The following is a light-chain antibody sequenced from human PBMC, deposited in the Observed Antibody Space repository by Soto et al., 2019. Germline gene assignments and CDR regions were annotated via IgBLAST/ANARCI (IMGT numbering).Light chain of an antibody. J-gene: IGKJ2*01. V-gene: IGKV3-20*01. CDR1: QSVSSSY. Sequence: EIVLTQSPGTLSESPGERATLSCRASQSVSSSYLAWYQQKPGQAPRLLIYGASSRASGIPDRFSGGGSGTDFTLTISRLAPEDFAVYYCQQYGTSPRTFGQGTKLEIK. CDR2: GAS. CDR3: QQYGTSPRT.